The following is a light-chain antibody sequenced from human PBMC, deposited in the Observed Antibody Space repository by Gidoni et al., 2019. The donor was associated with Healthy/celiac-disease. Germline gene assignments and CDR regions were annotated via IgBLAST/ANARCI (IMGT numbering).Light chain of an antibody. V-gene: IGKV4-1*01. Sequence: IVMTQSPDPLAASLGERATINCKSSQSLLYSSNNKNYLAWYQQKPGQPPKLLIYWASTRESGVPDRFSGSGSGTDFTLTISSLQAEDVAVYYCQQYYSTPRTFGQGTKVEIK. CDR3: QQYYSTPRT. CDR2: WAS. CDR1: QSLLYSSNNKNY. J-gene: IGKJ1*01.